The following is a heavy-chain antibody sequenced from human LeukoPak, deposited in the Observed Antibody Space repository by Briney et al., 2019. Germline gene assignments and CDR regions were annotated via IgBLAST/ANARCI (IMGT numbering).Heavy chain of an antibody. D-gene: IGHD6-13*01. V-gene: IGHV3-21*06. CDR1: GFTFSSYS. Sequence: GGSLRLSCAASGFTFSSYSMNWVRQAPGKGLEWVSSISSSSSYIYYADSVKGRFTISRDNSKNTLYLQMDSLRSEDTAVYYCARDFFPIVDSTWYEIGYWGQGTLVTVSS. CDR2: ISSSSSYI. CDR3: ARDFFPIVDSTWYEIGY. J-gene: IGHJ4*02.